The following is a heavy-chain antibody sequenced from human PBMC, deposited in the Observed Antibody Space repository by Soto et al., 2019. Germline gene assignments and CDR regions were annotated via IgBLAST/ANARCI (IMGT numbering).Heavy chain of an antibody. D-gene: IGHD2-15*01. CDR3: ARARVLVAATRVPGDMDV. J-gene: IGHJ6*02. V-gene: IGHV2-26*01. CDR1: GFSLRNAGMG. CDR2: IFSNDEK. Sequence: SGPTLVNPTETLTLTCTVSGFSLRNAGMGVTWIRQPPGKALEWLAHIFSNDEKSYSTSLKSRLTISKDTSKSQVVLTMTNMDPVDTATYYCARARVLVAATRVPGDMDVWGQGTTVTVSS.